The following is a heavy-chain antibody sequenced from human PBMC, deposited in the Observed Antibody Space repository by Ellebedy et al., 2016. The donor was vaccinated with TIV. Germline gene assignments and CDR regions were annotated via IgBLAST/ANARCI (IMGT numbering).Heavy chain of an antibody. V-gene: IGHV3-74*01. CDR2: INNDGSST. J-gene: IGHJ4*02. Sequence: GESLKISCAASGFAFSNHWMHWVRQAPGKGLEWVSRINNDGSSTIYADSVKGRFTISRDNAKNTLYLQMNSLRAEDTAVYYCARSGLGSYYYYFDYWGQGTLVSVSS. D-gene: IGHD3-10*01. CDR3: ARSGLGSYYYYFDY. CDR1: GFAFSNHW.